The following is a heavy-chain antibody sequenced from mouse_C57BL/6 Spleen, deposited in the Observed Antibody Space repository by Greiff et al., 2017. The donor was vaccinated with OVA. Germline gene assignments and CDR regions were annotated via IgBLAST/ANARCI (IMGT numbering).Heavy chain of an antibody. CDR3: ARFITTVVAHSDS. Sequence: EVQRVESGGDLVKPGGSLKLSCAASGFTFSSYGMSWVRQTPDKRLEWVATISSGGSYTYYPDSVKGRFTISRDNAKNTLYLQMSSLKSEDTAMYYCARFITTVVAHSDSWGQGTTLTVSS. V-gene: IGHV5-6*01. D-gene: IGHD1-1*01. J-gene: IGHJ2*01. CDR1: GFTFSSYG. CDR2: ISSGGSYT.